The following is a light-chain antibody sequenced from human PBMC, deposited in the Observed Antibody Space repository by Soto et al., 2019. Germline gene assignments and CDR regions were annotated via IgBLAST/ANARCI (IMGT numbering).Light chain of an antibody. J-gene: IGKJ1*01. CDR2: DAS. Sequence: DIQMTQSPSTLSAFVGDRVTITCRASQSISRWLAWYHQKPGKAPKLLIYDASILETGVPSRFSGSGSGTEFTLTISSLQPDDFATYYCQQYNSYPRTFGQGTKVEIK. CDR1: QSISRW. V-gene: IGKV1-5*01. CDR3: QQYNSYPRT.